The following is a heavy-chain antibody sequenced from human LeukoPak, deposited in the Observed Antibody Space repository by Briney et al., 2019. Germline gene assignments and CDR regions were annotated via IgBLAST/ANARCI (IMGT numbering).Heavy chain of an antibody. CDR3: ARAGWIITSGIDY. CDR1: GCSISRGYY. J-gene: IGHJ4*02. Sequence: SETLSLTCAVSGCSISRGYYWALIRQPPGKALEWSGTVYHTGSTYYNPSLDSRVTISVDTSKNEFSLNLKSVTAADTAVYYCARAGWIITSGIDYWGQGALVTVSS. V-gene: IGHV4-38-2*01. D-gene: IGHD3-10*01. CDR2: VYHTGST.